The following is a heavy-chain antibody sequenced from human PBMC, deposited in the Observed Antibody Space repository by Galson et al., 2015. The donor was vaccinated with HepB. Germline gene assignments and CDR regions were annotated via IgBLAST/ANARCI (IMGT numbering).Heavy chain of an antibody. CDR1: GFTFSSYG. CDR3: ARGRSPYYGSGIGWFDP. J-gene: IGHJ5*02. V-gene: IGHV3-33*08. D-gene: IGHD3-10*01. Sequence: SLRLSCAASGFTFSSYGMHWVRQAPGKGLEWVAVIWYDGSNKYYADSVKGRFTISRDNSKNTLYLQMNSLRAEDTAVYYCARGRSPYYGSGIGWFDPWGQGTLVTVSS. CDR2: IWYDGSNK.